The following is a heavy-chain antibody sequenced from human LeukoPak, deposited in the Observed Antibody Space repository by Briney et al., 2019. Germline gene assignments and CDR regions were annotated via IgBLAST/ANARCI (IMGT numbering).Heavy chain of an antibody. V-gene: IGHV1-69*13. Sequence: SVKVSCKASGGTFSSYAISWVRQAPGQGLEWMGGIIPIFGTANYAQKFHGRVTITADESTSTAYMELSSLRSEDTAVYYCAREPVSDYDFSSHNWFDPWGQGTLVTVSS. D-gene: IGHD3-3*01. J-gene: IGHJ5*02. CDR1: GGTFSSYA. CDR2: IIPIFGTA. CDR3: AREPVSDYDFSSHNWFDP.